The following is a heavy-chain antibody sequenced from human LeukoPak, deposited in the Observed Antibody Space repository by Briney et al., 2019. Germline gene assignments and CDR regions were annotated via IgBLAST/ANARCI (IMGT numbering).Heavy chain of an antibody. CDR2: IQYRGDS. CDR3: ASHGDSGN. CDR1: GYSISTGSY. V-gene: IGHV4-38-2*02. J-gene: IGHJ4*02. Sequence: SETLSLTCTVSGYSISTGSYWGWIRQPPGKGLEWIGNIQYRGDSYYNPSLKSRVTISLDTSKNQFSLRLNSVTAADTAVYYCASHGDSGNWGQGTLVTVSS. D-gene: IGHD4-17*01.